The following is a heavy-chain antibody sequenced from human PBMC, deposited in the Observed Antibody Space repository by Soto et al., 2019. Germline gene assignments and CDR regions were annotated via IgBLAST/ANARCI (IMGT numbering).Heavy chain of an antibody. CDR1: GFTLTRDS. CDR2: ISSTTNYI. CDR3: ARESEDLTSNFDY. J-gene: IGHJ4*02. Sequence: GGSLRLSCAASGFTLTRDSMNWVRPAPGKGLEWVSSISSTTNYIYYGDSMKGRFTISRDNAKNSLYLEMNSLRAEDTAVYYCARESEDLTSNFDYWGQGTLVTVSS. V-gene: IGHV3-21*06.